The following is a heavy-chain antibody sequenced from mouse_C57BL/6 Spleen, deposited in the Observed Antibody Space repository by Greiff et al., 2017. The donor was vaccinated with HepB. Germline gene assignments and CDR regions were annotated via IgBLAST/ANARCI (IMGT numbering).Heavy chain of an antibody. J-gene: IGHJ3*01. CDR2: IHPNSGST. CDR3: ARSLGNEGFAY. D-gene: IGHD2-1*01. Sequence: QVQLQQPGAELVKPGASVKLSCKASGYTFTSYWMHWVKQRAGQGLEWIGMIHPNSGSTNYNEKFKSKATLTVDKSSSTAYMQLSSLTSEDSAVYYCARSLGNEGFAYWGQGTLVTVSA. CDR1: GYTFTSYW. V-gene: IGHV1-64*01.